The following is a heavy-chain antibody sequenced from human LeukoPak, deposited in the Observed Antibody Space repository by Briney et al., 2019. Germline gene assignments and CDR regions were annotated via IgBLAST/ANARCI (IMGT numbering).Heavy chain of an antibody. V-gene: IGHV3-48*03. Sequence: GGSLRLSCAASGFTFSSYEMNWVRQAPGKGLEWVSYISSSGSTIYYADSVKGRVTISRDNAKNSLYLQMNSLRAEDTAVYYCARAYGGYPYYYYYYGMDVWGKGTTVTVSS. CDR1: GFTFSSYE. CDR2: ISSSGSTI. CDR3: ARAYGGYPYYYYYYGMDV. D-gene: IGHD4-17*01. J-gene: IGHJ6*04.